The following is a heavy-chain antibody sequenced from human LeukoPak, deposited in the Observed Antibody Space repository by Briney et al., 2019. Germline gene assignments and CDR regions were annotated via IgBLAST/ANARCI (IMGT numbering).Heavy chain of an antibody. Sequence: PGGSLRLSCAASGFTFSSYAMHWVRQAPGKGLEWVAVISYDGSNKYYADSVKGRFTISRDNSKNTLYLQMNSLRSEDTAVYYCATDKLGVRGVRYYMDVWGKGTTVTVSS. J-gene: IGHJ6*03. CDR1: GFTFSSYA. D-gene: IGHD3-10*01. V-gene: IGHV3-30-3*01. CDR3: ATDKLGVRGVRYYMDV. CDR2: ISYDGSNK.